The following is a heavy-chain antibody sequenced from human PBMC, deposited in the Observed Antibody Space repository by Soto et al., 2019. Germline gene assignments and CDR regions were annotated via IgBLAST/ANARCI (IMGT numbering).Heavy chain of an antibody. J-gene: IGHJ4*02. V-gene: IGHV4-39*01. CDR1: GGAVYADGYY. D-gene: IGHD2-15*01. Sequence: QLQLQESGPGLVKPLETLSLICTVSGGAVYADGYYWGWIRQPPGKGLEWIGNIYYSGSTYYNPSLKSRVTIFIDTSKNQFFLQMNSVTAADTAVYYGARRSGGRCYNYWGQGTLVTVSS. CDR3: ARRSGGRCYNY. CDR2: IYYSGST.